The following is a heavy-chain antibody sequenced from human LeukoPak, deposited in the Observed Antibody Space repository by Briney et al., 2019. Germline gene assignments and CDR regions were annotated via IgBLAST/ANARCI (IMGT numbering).Heavy chain of an antibody. CDR2: IGAGEDT. CDR1: GFTFSTYD. V-gene: IGHV3-13*04. CDR3: VREIRETVITRHYYYGINV. Sequence: GGSLRLSCAASGFTFSTYDMHWVRQVTGKGLEWVSAIGAGEDTYYLGSVKGRFTISRENAKNVLYLQMSSLRVEDTAVYYCVREIRETVITRHYYYGINVWGQGTTVTVSS. J-gene: IGHJ6*02. D-gene: IGHD1-7*01.